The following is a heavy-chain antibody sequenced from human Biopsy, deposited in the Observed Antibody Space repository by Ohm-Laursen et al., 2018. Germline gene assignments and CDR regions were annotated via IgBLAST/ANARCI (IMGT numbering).Heavy chain of an antibody. CDR1: GFSFSDYH. Sequence: LRLSCAASGFSFSDYHMRWIRQAPGRGLEWVSYISGGGTVYYGDSMKGRVTISRDNAKNSLYLQMHSLRAEDTAVYYCARDTRWSPYSMDVWGQGTTVTVYS. V-gene: IGHV3-11*01. CDR2: ISGGGTV. CDR3: ARDTRWSPYSMDV. J-gene: IGHJ6*02. D-gene: IGHD4-23*01.